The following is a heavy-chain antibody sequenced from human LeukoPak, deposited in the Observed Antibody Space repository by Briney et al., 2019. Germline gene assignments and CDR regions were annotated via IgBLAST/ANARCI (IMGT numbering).Heavy chain of an antibody. Sequence: ASVKVSCKTSGYTFTSYGISWVRQAPGQGLEWMGIINPSGGSTSYAQKFQGRVTMTRDTSTSTVYMELSSLRSEDTAVYYCASGDSSDYGDFDYWGQGTLVTVSS. J-gene: IGHJ4*02. CDR2: INPSGGST. CDR3: ASGDSSDYGDFDY. D-gene: IGHD3-22*01. V-gene: IGHV1-46*01. CDR1: GYTFTSYG.